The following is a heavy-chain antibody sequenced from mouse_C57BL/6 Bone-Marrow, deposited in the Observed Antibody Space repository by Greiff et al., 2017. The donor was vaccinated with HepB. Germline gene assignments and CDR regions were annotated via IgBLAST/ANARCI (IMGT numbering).Heavy chain of an antibody. J-gene: IGHJ2*01. V-gene: IGHV1-80*01. Sequence: LVESGAELVKPGASVKISCKASGYAFSSYWMNWVKQRPGKGLEWIGQIYPGDGDTNYNGKFKGKATLTADKSSSTAYMQLSSLTSEDSAVYFCARLHYYGSSSDYWGQGTTLTVSS. D-gene: IGHD1-1*01. CDR1: GYAFSSYW. CDR3: ARLHYYGSSSDY. CDR2: IYPGDGDT.